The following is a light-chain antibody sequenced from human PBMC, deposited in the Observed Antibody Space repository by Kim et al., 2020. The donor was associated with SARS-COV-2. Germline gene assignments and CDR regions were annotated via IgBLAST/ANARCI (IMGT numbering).Light chain of an antibody. CDR1: QTINNK. J-gene: IGKJ1*01. Sequence: SPEESATLSCRASQTINNKLVWYQQKPGQAPRLLIYDATTRATGVPARFIGSGSETDFTLTISSLQSEDFAVYYCQQSNDWPPLTFGQGTKVDIK. CDR2: DAT. V-gene: IGKV3-15*01. CDR3: QQSNDWPPLT.